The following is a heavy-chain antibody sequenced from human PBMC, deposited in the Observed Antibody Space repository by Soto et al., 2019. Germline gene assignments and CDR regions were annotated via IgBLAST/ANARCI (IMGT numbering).Heavy chain of an antibody. Sequence: EVQLVESGGGLVQPGGSLRLSCAASGFTFSSYSMNWVRQAPGKGLEWVSYISSSGSTIYYADSVKGRFTISRDNAKNSLYLQMNSLRAEDTAVYYCARADQLWFGEYAGHWGQGTLVTVSS. V-gene: IGHV3-48*01. CDR1: GFTFSSYS. CDR3: ARADQLWFGEYAGH. CDR2: ISSSGSTI. J-gene: IGHJ1*01. D-gene: IGHD3-10*01.